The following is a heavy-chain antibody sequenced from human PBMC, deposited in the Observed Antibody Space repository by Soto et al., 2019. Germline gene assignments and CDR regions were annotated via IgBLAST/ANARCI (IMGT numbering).Heavy chain of an antibody. CDR3: AKDRVESGLGEIDY. V-gene: IGHV3-30*18. CDR1: GFTFSSYA. J-gene: IGHJ4*02. Sequence: GGSLRLSCAASGFTFSSYAMHWVRQAPGKGLEWVAGVSYDGSKKYYADSVKGRFTISRDNSKNTLYLQMNSLRVEDTAIYYCAKDRVESGLGEIDYWGQGTLVTVSS. D-gene: IGHD3-16*01. CDR2: VSYDGSKK.